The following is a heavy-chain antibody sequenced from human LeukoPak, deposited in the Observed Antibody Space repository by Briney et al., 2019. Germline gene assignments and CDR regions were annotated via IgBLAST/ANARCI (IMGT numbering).Heavy chain of an antibody. Sequence: GGSLRLSCAASGFTFTSYAMSWVRQAPGKGLEWVSAVSGRDGRTYYADSVKGRFTISRDNSKNTLYLQMNSLRAEDTAVYYCAKDSRRVDWGQGTLVTVSS. V-gene: IGHV3-23*01. CDR1: GFTFTSYA. J-gene: IGHJ4*02. CDR2: VSGRDGRT. CDR3: AKDSRRVD.